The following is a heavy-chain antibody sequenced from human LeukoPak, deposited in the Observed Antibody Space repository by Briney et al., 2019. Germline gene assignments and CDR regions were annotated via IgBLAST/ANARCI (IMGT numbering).Heavy chain of an antibody. CDR1: GFTFSSYA. V-gene: IGHV3-23*01. CDR2: ISGSGGST. Sequence: PGGSLRLSCAASGFTFSSYAMSWVRQAPGKGLEWVSGISGSGGSTYYADSVKDRFTISRDNSKNTLSLQVNSLRAEDTAVYYCAILTGRDGNNPFDYWGQGTLVTVSS. D-gene: IGHD5-24*01. J-gene: IGHJ4*02. CDR3: AILTGRDGNNPFDY.